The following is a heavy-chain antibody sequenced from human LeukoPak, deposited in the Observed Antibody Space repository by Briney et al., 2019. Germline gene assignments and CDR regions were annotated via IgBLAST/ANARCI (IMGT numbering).Heavy chain of an antibody. D-gene: IGHD2-2*01. Sequence: GASVKVSCKASGYTFTSYGISWVRQAPGQGLEWMGWISAYNGNTDYAQKLQGRVTMTTDTSTSTAYMELRSLRSDDTAVYYCARDRYCSSTSCRLLGFDLWGQGTLVTVSS. CDR1: GYTFTSYG. J-gene: IGHJ5*02. V-gene: IGHV1-18*01. CDR3: ARDRYCSSTSCRLLGFDL. CDR2: ISAYNGNT.